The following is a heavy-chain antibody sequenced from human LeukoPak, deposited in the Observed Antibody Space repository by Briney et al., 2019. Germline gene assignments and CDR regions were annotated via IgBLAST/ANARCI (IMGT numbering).Heavy chain of an antibody. V-gene: IGHV3-30*04. CDR3: ARDRYYYDSSGYYPYFDY. D-gene: IGHD3-22*01. Sequence: GGSLRLSCAASGFTFSSYAMHWVRQAPGKGLEWVAVISYDGSNKYYADSVKGRFTISRDNSKNTLYLQMNSLRAEDTAVYYCARDRYYYDSSGYYPYFDYWGQGTLVTVSS. J-gene: IGHJ4*02. CDR2: ISYDGSNK. CDR1: GFTFSSYA.